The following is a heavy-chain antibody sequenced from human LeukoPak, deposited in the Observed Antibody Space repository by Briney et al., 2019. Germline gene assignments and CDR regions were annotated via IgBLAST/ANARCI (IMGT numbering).Heavy chain of an antibody. CDR3: ARGFMMIVGVITTRRFDP. D-gene: IGHD3-22*01. CDR1: GGSFSGYY. V-gene: IGHV4-34*01. J-gene: IGHJ5*02. Sequence: SETLSLTCGVYGGSFSGYYWSWIRQPPGKGLEWIGEINHSGSTNYNPSLKSRVTISVDTSKNQFSLRLSSVTAADTAVYYCARGFMMIVGVITTRRFDPWGQGTLVTVSS. CDR2: INHSGST.